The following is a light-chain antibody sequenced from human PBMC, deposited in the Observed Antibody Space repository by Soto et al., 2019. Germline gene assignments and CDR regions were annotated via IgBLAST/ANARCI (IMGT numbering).Light chain of an antibody. V-gene: IGKV3-20*01. J-gene: IGKJ1*01. CDR3: QQYNNWPWT. CDR1: QSVSSSY. Sequence: ENVLTQSPGTLSLSPGERATLSCRASQSVSSSYLAWYQQKPGQAPRLLIYGASSRATGIPDRFSGSGSGTEFTVTISSLQSEDFAVYYCQQYNNWPWTFGQGTMVDIK. CDR2: GAS.